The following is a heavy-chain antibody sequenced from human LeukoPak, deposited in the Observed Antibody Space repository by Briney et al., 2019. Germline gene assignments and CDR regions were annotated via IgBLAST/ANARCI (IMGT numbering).Heavy chain of an antibody. CDR2: INEDGGEG. Sequence: GGSLRLSCAASGFTLNRYWVSWVRQAPGKGLEWVANINEDGGEGHYVDSVKGRFTISRDNAKNSLYLQMNSLRAEDTAVYYCARGGNLENWGGGTLVTVSS. J-gene: IGHJ4*02. CDR3: ARGGNLEN. D-gene: IGHD1-14*01. CDR1: GFTLNRYW. V-gene: IGHV3-7*01.